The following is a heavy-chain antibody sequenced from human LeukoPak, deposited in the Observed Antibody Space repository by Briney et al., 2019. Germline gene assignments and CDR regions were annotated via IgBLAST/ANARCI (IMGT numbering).Heavy chain of an antibody. D-gene: IGHD3-22*01. CDR3: ARDVVGYYDSSGYYLSASDI. CDR1: GFTFSSYE. V-gene: IGHV3-48*03. Sequence: PGGSLRLSCAASGFTFSSYEMNWVRQAPGKGLEWVSAISGSGGSTYYADSVKGRFSISRDNAKNSLFLQMNTLRAEDTAVYYCARDVVGYYDSSGYYLSASDIWGQGTMVTVSS. J-gene: IGHJ3*02. CDR2: ISGSGGST.